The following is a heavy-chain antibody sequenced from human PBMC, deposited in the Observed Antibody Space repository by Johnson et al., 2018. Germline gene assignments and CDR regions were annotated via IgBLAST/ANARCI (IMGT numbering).Heavy chain of an antibody. CDR3: AKDRYSSGREYFQH. CDR1: GFTFSSYG. Sequence: QVQLVQSGGGVVQPGRSLRLSCAASGFTFSSYGTHWVRQAPGKGLEWVAVISYDGSNKYYADSVKGRFTISRDNSKNTLYLQMNSLRAEDTAVYYCAKDRYSSGREYFQHWGQGTLVTVSS. V-gene: IGHV3-30*18. J-gene: IGHJ1*01. CDR2: ISYDGSNK. D-gene: IGHD6-19*01.